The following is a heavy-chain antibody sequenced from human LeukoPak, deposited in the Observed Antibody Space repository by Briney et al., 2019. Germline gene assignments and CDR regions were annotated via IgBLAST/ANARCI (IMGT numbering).Heavy chain of an antibody. Sequence: PGGSLRLSCAASGFTFSSYGVNWVRQAPGKGLEWVSSISRSSGSTYYADSVKGRFTISRDNSKNSVYLQMNSLRAEDTAVYYCVREAHQYDYGYYGAEPTFVSWGEGPLV. CDR3: VREAHQYDYGYYGAEPTFVS. J-gene: IGHJ4*02. V-gene: IGHV3-23*01. CDR1: GFTFSSYG. D-gene: IGHD3-3*01. CDR2: ISRSSGST.